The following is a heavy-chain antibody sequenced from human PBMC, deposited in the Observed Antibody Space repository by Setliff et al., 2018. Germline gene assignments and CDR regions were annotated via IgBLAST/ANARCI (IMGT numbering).Heavy chain of an antibody. D-gene: IGHD1-26*01. V-gene: IGHV4-61*09. CDR2: IYTSWTT. Sequence: LSLTCTVSDDSISSRHYYWSWIRQPAGKGLEWLGQIYTSWTTYHNASLKSRVTMSVDTSKNQFSLNLSSVTAADTAVYYCARTGTYRYFDYWGQGALVTVSS. CDR1: DDSISSRHYY. CDR3: ARTGTYRYFDY. J-gene: IGHJ4*02.